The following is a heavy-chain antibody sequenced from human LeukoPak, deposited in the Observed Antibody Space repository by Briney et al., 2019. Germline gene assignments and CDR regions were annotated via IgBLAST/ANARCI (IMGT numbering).Heavy chain of an antibody. CDR1: GFTFSSYA. V-gene: IGHV3-30*04. D-gene: IGHD2-21*02. CDR3: ARDPRGVVTAILDY. Sequence: PGGSLRLSCAASGFTFSSYAMHWVRQAPGKGLEWAAVISYDGSNKYYADSVKGRFTISRDNSKNTLYLQMNSLRAEDTAVYYCARDPRGVVTAILDYWGQGTLVTVSS. J-gene: IGHJ4*02. CDR2: ISYDGSNK.